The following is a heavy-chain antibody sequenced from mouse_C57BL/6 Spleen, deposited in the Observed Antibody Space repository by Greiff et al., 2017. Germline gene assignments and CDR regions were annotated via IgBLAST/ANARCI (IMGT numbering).Heavy chain of an antibody. Sequence: QVQLKQPGAELVKPGASVKMSCKASGYTFTSYWITWVKQRPGQGLEWIGDIYPGSGSTNYNEKFKSKATLTVDPSSSTAYMQLSSLTSEDSAVYYCARSPTYGSSSYYFDYWGQGTTLTVSS. V-gene: IGHV1-55*01. CDR2: IYPGSGST. CDR1: GYTFTSYW. D-gene: IGHD1-1*01. J-gene: IGHJ2*01. CDR3: ARSPTYGSSSYYFDY.